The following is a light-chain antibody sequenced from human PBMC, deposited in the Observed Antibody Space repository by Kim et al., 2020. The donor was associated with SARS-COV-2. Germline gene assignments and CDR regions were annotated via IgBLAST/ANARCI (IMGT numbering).Light chain of an antibody. CDR3: QQSYSTPWT. J-gene: IGKJ1*01. CDR1: QSISSY. V-gene: IGKV1-39*01. CDR2: AAS. Sequence: DIQMTQSPSSLSASVGDRVTITCRASQSISSYLNWYRQKPGKAPKLLIYAASSLQSGVPSRFSGSGSGTDFTLTISSLQPEDFATYYCQQSYSTPWTFGQGTKLEI.